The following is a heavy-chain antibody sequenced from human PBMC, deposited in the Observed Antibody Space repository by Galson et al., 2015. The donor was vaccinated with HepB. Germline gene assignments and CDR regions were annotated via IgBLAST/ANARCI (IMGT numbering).Heavy chain of an antibody. CDR3: TRGVYYDSSGYYYVHAFDI. V-gene: IGHV3-49*03. CDR1: GFTFGDYA. J-gene: IGHJ3*02. D-gene: IGHD3-22*01. Sequence: SLRLSCAASGFTFGDYAMSWFRQAPGKGLEWVGFIRSKAYGGTTEYAASVKGRFTISRDDSKSIAYLQMNSLKTEDTAVYYCTRGVYYDSSGYYYVHAFDIWGRGTMVTVSS. CDR2: IRSKAYGGTT.